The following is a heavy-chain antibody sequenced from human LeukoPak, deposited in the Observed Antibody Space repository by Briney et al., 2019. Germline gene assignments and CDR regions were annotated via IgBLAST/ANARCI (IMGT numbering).Heavy chain of an antibody. J-gene: IGHJ6*02. V-gene: IGHV3-74*01. Sequence: GGSLRLSCAASGFTFSSYWMHWVRQAPGKGLVWVSSINSDGSSTRYADSVKGRFTISRDNAKNTLYLQMNSLRAEDTAVYYCAKVRDCSSTSCYRIRGMDVWGQGTTVTASS. CDR3: AKVRDCSSTSCYRIRGMDV. CDR1: GFTFSSYW. CDR2: INSDGSST. D-gene: IGHD2-2*01.